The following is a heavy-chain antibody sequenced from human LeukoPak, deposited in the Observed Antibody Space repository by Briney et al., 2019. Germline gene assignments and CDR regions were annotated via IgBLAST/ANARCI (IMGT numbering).Heavy chain of an antibody. J-gene: IGHJ5*01. Sequence: AETLSLTCTLSGVSVSGLCRRWIRHPAGRGPGWMGRLNTSGTNRYHPSFKSRFTMSVDTSKTQFSLKLTSVTGADTAVYYCARGLSASYDVNWFDSWGQGTLVTVSS. D-gene: IGHD1-1*01. CDR2: LNTSGTN. CDR1: GVSVSGLC. CDR3: ARGLSASYDVNWFDS. V-gene: IGHV4-4*07.